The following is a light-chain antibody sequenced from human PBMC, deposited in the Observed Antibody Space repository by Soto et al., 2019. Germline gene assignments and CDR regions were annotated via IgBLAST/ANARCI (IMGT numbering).Light chain of an antibody. V-gene: IGKV3-20*01. Sequence: EIVLTQSPGTLSLSPGERATLSCRASQSLTNSFIAWYQQKPGQAPRPLIYDTSSRATGIPDRFSGSGSGTDFTLTISRLEPEDFAVFFCQKYGTSEIIFGQGTRLEIK. J-gene: IGKJ5*01. CDR3: QKYGTSEII. CDR2: DTS. CDR1: QSLTNSF.